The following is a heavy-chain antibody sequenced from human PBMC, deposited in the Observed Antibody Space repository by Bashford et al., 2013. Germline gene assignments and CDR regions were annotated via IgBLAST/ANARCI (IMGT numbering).Heavy chain of an antibody. CDR2: LSTSGGST. CDR3: AKGSSWFGAPIDS. V-gene: IGHV3-23*01. Sequence: VRQAPGKGLEWVSTLSTSGGSTYYADSVRGRFTISRDNSKDTLYLQMHTLRAWDTAVYYCAKGSSWFGAPIDSWGQGTLVTVSS. D-gene: IGHD6-13*01. J-gene: IGHJ4*02.